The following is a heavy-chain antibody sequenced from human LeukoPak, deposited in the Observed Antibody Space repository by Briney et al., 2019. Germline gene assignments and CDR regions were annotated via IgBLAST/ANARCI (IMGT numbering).Heavy chain of an antibody. Sequence: GGSLRLSCAASGFTFSSYGMHWVRQAPGQGLEWMGWINPKSGGTNEAQKFHDRVTMTRDTSIRTAYMEVSRLRSDDTAVYYCARSPDILTGENFDYWGQGTLVTVSS. CDR1: GFTFSSYG. CDR3: ARSPDILTGENFDY. D-gene: IGHD3-9*01. CDR2: INPKSGGT. J-gene: IGHJ4*02. V-gene: IGHV1-2*02.